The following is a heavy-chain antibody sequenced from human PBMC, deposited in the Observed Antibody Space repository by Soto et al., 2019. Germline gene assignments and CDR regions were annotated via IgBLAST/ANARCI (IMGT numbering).Heavy chain of an antibody. CDR3: ARSLSHPSDYYDSSGYEN. D-gene: IGHD3-22*01. Sequence: SVKVSCKASGGTFSSYTISWVRQAPGQGLEWMGRIIPILGIANYAQKFQGRVTITADKSTSTAYMELSSLRSEDTAVYYCARSLSHPSDYYDSSGYENWGQGTLVTVSS. CDR2: IIPILGIA. J-gene: IGHJ4*02. CDR1: GGTFSSYT. V-gene: IGHV1-69*02.